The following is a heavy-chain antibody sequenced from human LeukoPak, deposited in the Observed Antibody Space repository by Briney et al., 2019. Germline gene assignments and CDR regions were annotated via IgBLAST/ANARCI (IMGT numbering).Heavy chain of an antibody. V-gene: IGHV3-23*01. D-gene: IGHD3-16*01. CDR1: GFTFSSYA. CDR3: ARGGD. CDR2: ISGSGGST. J-gene: IGHJ4*02. Sequence: GGSLRLSCAGSGFTFSSYAMTWVSQAPGKGLEWVSSISGSGGSTYYADSVKGRFTISRDNAKNSLYLQMDSLRAEDTAVYYCARGGDWGQGTLVTVSS.